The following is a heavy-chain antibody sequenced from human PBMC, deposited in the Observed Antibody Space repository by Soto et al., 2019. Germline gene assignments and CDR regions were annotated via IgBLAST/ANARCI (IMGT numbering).Heavy chain of an antibody. V-gene: IGHV3-33*01. J-gene: IGHJ3*01. CDR2: ISPK. CDR3: ARDDAFGNENAFDL. D-gene: IGHD1-1*01. Sequence: GGSLRLSCAVSGFSFRTYGFHWVRQPPGKGLEWVAVISPKGHSDSVEGRFTISRDNSKDTLYLQMNNLRAEDTAVYYCARDDAFGNENAFDLWGRGTMVTVSS. CDR1: GFSFRTYG.